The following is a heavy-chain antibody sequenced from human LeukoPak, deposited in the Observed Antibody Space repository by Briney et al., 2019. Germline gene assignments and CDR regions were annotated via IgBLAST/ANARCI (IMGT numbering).Heavy chain of an antibody. J-gene: IGHJ4*02. CDR3: ARDRELGCGGDCYWFDY. D-gene: IGHD2-21*02. V-gene: IGHV1-2*02. CDR1: GYTFTGYY. Sequence: ASVKVSCKASGYTFTGYYMHWVRQAPGQGLEWMGWINPNSGGTNYAQKFQGRVTMTRDTPISTAYMELSRLRSDDTAVYYCARDRELGCGGDCYWFDYWGQGTLVTVSS. CDR2: INPNSGGT.